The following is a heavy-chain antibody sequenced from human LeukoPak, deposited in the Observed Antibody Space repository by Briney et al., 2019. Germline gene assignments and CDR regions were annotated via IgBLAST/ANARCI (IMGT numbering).Heavy chain of an antibody. CDR2: ISGSGGST. CDR1: GFTFNTYG. Sequence: GGSLRLSCAASGFTFNTYGMSWVRQAPGKGLEWASAISGSGGSTYYADSVKGRFTISRDNSKNTLYLQMNSLRAEDTAVYYCAKCILTGYYKGYMDVWGKGTTVTISS. J-gene: IGHJ6*03. V-gene: IGHV3-23*01. CDR3: AKCILTGYYKGYMDV. D-gene: IGHD3-9*01.